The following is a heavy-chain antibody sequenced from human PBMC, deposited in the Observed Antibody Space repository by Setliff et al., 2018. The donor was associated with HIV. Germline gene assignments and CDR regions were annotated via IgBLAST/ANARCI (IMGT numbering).Heavy chain of an antibody. V-gene: IGHV1-46*01. J-gene: IGHJ3*02. CDR2: INPSGGST. D-gene: IGHD6-19*01. Sequence: ASVKVSCKASGGTFSSYAISWVRQAPGQGLEWMGIINPSGGSTSYAQKFQGRVIMTTDTSTSTAYMELRSLRSDDTAVYYCARRDEEWLAPDAFDIWGQGTMVTVSS. CDR3: ARRDEEWLAPDAFDI. CDR1: GGTFSSYA.